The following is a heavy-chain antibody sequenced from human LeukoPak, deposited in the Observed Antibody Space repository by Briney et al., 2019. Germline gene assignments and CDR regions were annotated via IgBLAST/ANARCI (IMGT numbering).Heavy chain of an antibody. V-gene: IGHV3-49*04. D-gene: IGHD3-22*01. J-gene: IGHJ5*02. Sequence: GGSLRLSCTASGFTFGDYAMSWVRQAPGKGVEWVGFIRSKAYGGTTEYAASVKGRFTISRDDSKSIAYLQMNSLKIEDTAVYYCTRDLRGYYYFDSSGMNWFDPWGQGTLVTVSS. CDR1: GFTFGDYA. CDR2: IRSKAYGGTT. CDR3: TRDLRGYYYFDSSGMNWFDP.